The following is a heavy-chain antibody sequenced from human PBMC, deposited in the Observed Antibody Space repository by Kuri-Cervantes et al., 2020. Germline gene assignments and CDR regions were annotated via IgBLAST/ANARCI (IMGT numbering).Heavy chain of an antibody. Sequence: GESLKISCAASGFTFSSYAMHWVRQAPGKGLEWVAVIPYDGSNKYYADSVKGRFTISRDNAKNSLYLQMNSLRAEDTAVYYCARARGGDYWGQGTLVTVSS. J-gene: IGHJ4*02. D-gene: IGHD3-16*01. CDR1: GFTFSSYA. CDR3: ARARGGDY. CDR2: IPYDGSNK. V-gene: IGHV3-30-3*01.